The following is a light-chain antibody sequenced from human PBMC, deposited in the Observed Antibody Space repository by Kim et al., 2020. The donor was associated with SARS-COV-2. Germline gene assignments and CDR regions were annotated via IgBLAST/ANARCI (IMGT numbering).Light chain of an antibody. J-gene: IGKJ2*01. Sequence: EIVLTQSPGTLSLSPGERATLSCRASQSVNNKYLAWYQQKPGRAPRLLIYGASTRATGTPDTFSGSGSVTDFTLTISRLESEDFAVYYCHQYGSSPYTFGQGTKLEI. V-gene: IGKV3-20*01. CDR1: QSVNNKY. CDR2: GAS. CDR3: HQYGSSPYT.